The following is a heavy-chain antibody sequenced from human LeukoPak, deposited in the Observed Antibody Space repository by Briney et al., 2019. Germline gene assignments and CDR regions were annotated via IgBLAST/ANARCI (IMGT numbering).Heavy chain of an antibody. D-gene: IGHD4-23*01. V-gene: IGHV3-20*04. CDR3: ARGHDYGGNPRFDY. CDR2: INWNGGST. J-gene: IGHJ4*02. CDR1: GFTFDDYG. Sequence: QSGGSLRLSCAASGFTFDDYGMTWVRQAPGKGLEWVSGINWNGGSTGYADSVKGRFTISRDNAMNSLYLQMNSLRAEDTALYYCARGHDYGGNPRFDYWGQGTLVTVSS.